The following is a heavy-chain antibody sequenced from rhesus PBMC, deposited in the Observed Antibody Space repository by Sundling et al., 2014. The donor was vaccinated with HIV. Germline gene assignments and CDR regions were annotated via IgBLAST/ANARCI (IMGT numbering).Heavy chain of an antibody. CDR3: ARDYEDDYGYLVGY. CDR2: ISGSSGST. V-gene: IGHV4-165*01. CDR1: GGSFSGYY. J-gene: IGHJ4*01. Sequence: QVQLQESGPGLVKPSETLSLTCVVSGGSFSGYYWGWIRQPPGKGLEWIGYISGSSGSTDYNPSLKSRVTISTDTSKNQFSLKLSSVTAADTAVYYCARDYEDDYGYLVGYWGQGVLVTVSS. D-gene: IGHD3-9*01.